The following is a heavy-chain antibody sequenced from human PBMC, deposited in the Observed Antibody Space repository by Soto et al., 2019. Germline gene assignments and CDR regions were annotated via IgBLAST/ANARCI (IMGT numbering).Heavy chain of an antibody. V-gene: IGHV1-8*01. CDR1: GYTFTSYD. CDR3: ARATVTTGAFDI. J-gene: IGHJ3*02. CDR2: MNPNSGNT. Sequence: ASVKVSCKASGYTFTSYDINWVRQATGQGLEWMGWMNPNSGNTGYAQKFQGRVTMTRNTSISTAYMELSSLRSEDTAVYYCARATVTTGAFDIWGQGTMVTVSS. D-gene: IGHD4-17*01.